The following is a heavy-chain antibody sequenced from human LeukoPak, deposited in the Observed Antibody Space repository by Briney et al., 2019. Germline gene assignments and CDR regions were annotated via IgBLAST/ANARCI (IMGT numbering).Heavy chain of an antibody. CDR3: AKRGSGPNYRLYYFDY. J-gene: IGHJ4*02. D-gene: IGHD4/OR15-4a*01. Sequence: PGGSLRLSCAASGFSFSDYAVSWVRQAPGKGLEWVSTFGVNTYYPDSVKGRFTVSRDNSKNTLYLQMNTLRAEDTAIYYCAKRGSGPNYRLYYFDYWGQGTLVTVPS. CDR2: FGVNT. CDR1: GFSFSDYA. V-gene: IGHV3-23*01.